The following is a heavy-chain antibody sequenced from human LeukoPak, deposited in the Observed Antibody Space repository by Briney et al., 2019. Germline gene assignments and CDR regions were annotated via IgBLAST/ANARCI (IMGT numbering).Heavy chain of an antibody. J-gene: IGHJ6*02. CDR1: GGSISSIGYY. CDR3: ARDGEDYYGSGSYRYYYGMDV. D-gene: IGHD3-10*01. Sequence: SQTLSLTCTVSGGSISSIGYYWSWIWQPPGKGLEWIGYIYHSGSAYYNPSLKSRVTISVDRSKNQFSLKLSSVTAADTAVYYCARDGEDYYGSGSYRYYYGMDVWGQGTTVTVSS. CDR2: IYHSGSA. V-gene: IGHV4-30-2*01.